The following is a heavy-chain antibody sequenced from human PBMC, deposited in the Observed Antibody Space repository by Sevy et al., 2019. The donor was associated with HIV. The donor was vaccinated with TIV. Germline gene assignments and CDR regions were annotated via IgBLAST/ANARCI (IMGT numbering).Heavy chain of an antibody. CDR3: TTDPQHSGSYPGALFDP. J-gene: IGHJ5*02. D-gene: IGHD1-26*01. CDR1: GFTFSNAW. Sequence: GGSLRLSCAASGFTFSNAWMSWVRQAPGKGLEWVGRIKSKTDGGTTDYAAPVKGRLTISRDDSKNTLYLQMNSLKTEDTAVYYCTTDPQHSGSYPGALFDPWGQGTLVTVSS. V-gene: IGHV3-15*01. CDR2: IKSKTDGGTT.